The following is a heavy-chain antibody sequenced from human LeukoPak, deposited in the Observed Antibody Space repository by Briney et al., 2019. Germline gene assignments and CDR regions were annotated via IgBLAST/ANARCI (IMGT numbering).Heavy chain of an antibody. CDR2: IWNDGSQK. J-gene: IGHJ4*02. D-gene: IGHD4-17*01. V-gene: IGHV3-33*06. CDR3: VKGADGDYNFEDSFYFES. CDR1: GFTMNNFG. Sequence: GRSLRLSCAASGFTMNNFGMHWARQAPGKGLEWVAVIWNDGSQKHYIDSVKGRFTISRENSMNTLSLQMNGLRVEDTGVYYCVKGADGDYNFEDSFYFESWGQGTLVTVPS.